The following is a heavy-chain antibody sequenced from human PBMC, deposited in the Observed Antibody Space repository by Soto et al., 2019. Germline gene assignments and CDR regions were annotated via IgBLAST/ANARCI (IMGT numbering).Heavy chain of an antibody. D-gene: IGHD4-17*01. CDR3: AGSPYGDYVTSDY. CDR1: GGSISGYY. V-gene: IGHV4-59*08. CDR2: IYNSGST. J-gene: IGHJ4*02. Sequence: SETLSLTCTVPGGSISGYYWIWMRQPPGKGLEWIGYIYNSGSTNYNPALKSRVTISVDTSKNQFSLKLSSVTAADTAVYYCAGSPYGDYVTSDYWGQGPLVTVSS.